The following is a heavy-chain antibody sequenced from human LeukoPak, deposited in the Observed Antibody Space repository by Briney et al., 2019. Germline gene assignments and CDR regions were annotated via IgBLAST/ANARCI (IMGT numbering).Heavy chain of an antibody. J-gene: IGHJ4*02. V-gene: IGHV3-30*02. CDR3: AREGGTAAPGRCDY. Sequence: GGTLSLSCAASGINFRSSGMHWVRQAPGKGLEWVTFIQNDGSDKSYAASVQGRFTISRDNSKNTVYLHMNSLRADDTALYYCAREGGTAAPGRCDYWGQGTLVTVSS. CDR2: IQNDGSDK. D-gene: IGHD6-13*01. CDR1: GINFRSSG.